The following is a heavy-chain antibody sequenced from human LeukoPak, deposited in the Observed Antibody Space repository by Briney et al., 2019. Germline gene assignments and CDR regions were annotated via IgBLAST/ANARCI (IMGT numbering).Heavy chain of an antibody. CDR1: GFTFSDYY. D-gene: IGHD6-13*01. CDR3: ARHLGPLIVATGTWSFDY. J-gene: IGHJ4*02. V-gene: IGHV3-11*04. Sequence: GGSLRLSCAASGFTFSDYYMSWIRQVPGKGLEWVSYISSSGNTRYYADSVKGRFTISRDNAKNSLYLQMNSLRAEDTAVYYCARHLGPLIVATGTWSFDYWGQGTLVTVSS. CDR2: ISSSGNTR.